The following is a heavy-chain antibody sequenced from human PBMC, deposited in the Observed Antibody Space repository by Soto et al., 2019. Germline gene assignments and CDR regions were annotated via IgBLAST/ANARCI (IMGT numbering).Heavy chain of an antibody. CDR3: ARAARRRKEKPGSYLFDY. J-gene: IGHJ4*02. CDR2: IYHSGST. CDR1: GGSISSGGYS. V-gene: IGHV4-30-2*01. D-gene: IGHD3-10*01. Sequence: SETLSLTCAVSGGSISSGGYSWSWIRQLPGKGLEWIGYIYHSGSTYYNPSLKSRVTISVDRSKNQFSLKLSYVTAADTAVYYCARAARRRKEKPGSYLFDYWGQGTLVTVSS.